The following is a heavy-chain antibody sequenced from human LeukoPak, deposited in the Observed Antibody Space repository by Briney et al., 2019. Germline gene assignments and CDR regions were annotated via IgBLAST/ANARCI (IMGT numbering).Heavy chain of an antibody. V-gene: IGHV4-39*01. CDR2: IYYNGDI. CDR3: ARLRGYTSGNPAY. D-gene: IGHD5-18*01. J-gene: IGHJ4*02. Sequence: PSETLSLTCIVSGASIRSSSYYWGWIRQPPGKGLEWIGRIYYNGDIYYNSYLKGRLTIYVDTSKNQFTLKLSSVTAADTALYYCARLRGYTSGNPAYWGQGSLVTVSS. CDR1: GASIRSSSYY.